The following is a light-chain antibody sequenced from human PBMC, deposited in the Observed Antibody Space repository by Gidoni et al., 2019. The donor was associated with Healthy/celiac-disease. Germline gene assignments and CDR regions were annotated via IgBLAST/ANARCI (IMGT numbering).Light chain of an antibody. CDR3: NSRDSSGSHVV. Sequence: SSELTQDPAVSVALGQTVRITCQGDSLRSYYASWYQQKPGQAPVLVIYGKNNRPSGIPDRFSGSSSGNTASLTITGAQAEDEADYYCNSRDSSGSHVVFGGGIKLTVL. CDR2: GKN. V-gene: IGLV3-19*01. CDR1: SLRSYY. J-gene: IGLJ2*01.